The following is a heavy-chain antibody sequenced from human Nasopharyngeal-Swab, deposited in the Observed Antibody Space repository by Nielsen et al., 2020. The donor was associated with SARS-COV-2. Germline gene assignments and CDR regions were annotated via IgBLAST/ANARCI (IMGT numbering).Heavy chain of an antibody. CDR1: GFTVSRNY. D-gene: IGHD5-18*01. J-gene: IGHJ6*03. CDR2: IYSGGDT. CDR3: ARDHSYGSRYYYYYYMDV. Sequence: GESLKISCAASGFTVSRNYMTWVRQAPGKGLEWVSVIYSGGDTYYADSVKGRFTISRDNSKNTLYLQMNSLRAEDTAVYYCARDHSYGSRYYYYYYMDVWGKGTTVTVSS. V-gene: IGHV3-53*05.